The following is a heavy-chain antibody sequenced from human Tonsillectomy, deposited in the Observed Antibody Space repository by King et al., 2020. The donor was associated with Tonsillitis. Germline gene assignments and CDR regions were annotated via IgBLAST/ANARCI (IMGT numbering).Heavy chain of an antibody. CDR2: TYYRSKWFN. Sequence: VQLQQSGPGLVKPSQTLSLTCAISGDSVSSNSDAWNWIRQSPSRGLEWLGSTYYRSKWFNDYAVSVKSLITINPDTSKNQFSLQLNSVTPEDTAVYYCARAGGPVAGFDYWGQGTLVTVSS. D-gene: IGHD6-19*01. J-gene: IGHJ4*02. V-gene: IGHV6-1*01. CDR3: ARAGGPVAGFDY. CDR1: GDSVSSNSDA.